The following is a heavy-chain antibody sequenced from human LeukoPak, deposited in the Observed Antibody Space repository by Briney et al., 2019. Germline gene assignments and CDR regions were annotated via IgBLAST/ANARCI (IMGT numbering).Heavy chain of an antibody. CDR3: ARARPGYCSSTSCYYYYYYYMDV. V-gene: IGHV4-34*01. CDR2: INHSGST. CDR1: GGSFSGYY. J-gene: IGHJ6*03. D-gene: IGHD2-2*01. Sequence: SETLSLTCAVYGGSFSGYYWSWIRQPPGKGLEWIGEINHSGSTNYNPSLKSRVTISVDTSKNQLSLKLSSVTAADTAVYYCARARPGYCSSTSCYYYYYYYMDVWGKGTTVTVSS.